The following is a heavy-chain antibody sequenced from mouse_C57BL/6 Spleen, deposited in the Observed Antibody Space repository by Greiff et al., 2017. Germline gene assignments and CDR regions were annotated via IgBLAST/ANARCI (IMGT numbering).Heavy chain of an antibody. D-gene: IGHD1-1*01. V-gene: IGHV14-3*01. CDR1: GFNIKNTY. CDR3: ARKEDYYGSSSYYAMDY. CDR2: IDPANGNT. J-gene: IGHJ4*01. Sequence: VQLQQSVAELVRPGASVKLSCTASGFNIKNTYMHWVKQRPEQGLEWIGRIDPANGNTKYAPKFQGKATITADTSSNTAYLQLSSLTSEDTAIYYGARKEDYYGSSSYYAMDYWGQGTSVTVSS.